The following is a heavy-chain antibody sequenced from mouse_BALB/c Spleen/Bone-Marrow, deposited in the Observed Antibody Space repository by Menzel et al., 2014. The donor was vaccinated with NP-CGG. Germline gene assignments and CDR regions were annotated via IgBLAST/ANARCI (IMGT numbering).Heavy chain of an antibody. CDR1: GYAFSVYW. V-gene: IGHV1-80*01. J-gene: IGHJ2*01. CDR2: IYPGDGDT. Sequence: QVQLQQSGAELVRPGSSVKISCKASGYAFSVYWMNWVKRRPGQGLEWIGQIYPGDGDTNYNGKFKGRATLTADKSSNTAYMQLSSLTSEDSAVYFCARGGISVDYWGQGTTPTVSS. CDR3: ARGGISVDY.